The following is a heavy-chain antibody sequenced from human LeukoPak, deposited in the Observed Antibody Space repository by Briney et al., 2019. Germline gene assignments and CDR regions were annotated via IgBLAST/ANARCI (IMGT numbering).Heavy chain of an antibody. D-gene: IGHD3-10*01. Sequence: SETLSLTCTVSGGSISSSSYYWGWIRQPPGKGLEWIGEINHSGSTYYNPSLKSRVTISLDTSKNQFSLKLSSVTAADTAVYYCARAPPRYYGSGSYFNWFDPWGQGTLVTVSS. J-gene: IGHJ5*02. CDR3: ARAPPRYYGSGSYFNWFDP. CDR1: GGSISSSSYY. V-gene: IGHV4-39*07. CDR2: INHSGST.